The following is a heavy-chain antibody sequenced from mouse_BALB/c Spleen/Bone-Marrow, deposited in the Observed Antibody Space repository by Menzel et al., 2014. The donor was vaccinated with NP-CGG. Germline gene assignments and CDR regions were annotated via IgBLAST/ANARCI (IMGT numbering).Heavy chain of an antibody. D-gene: IGHD2-4*01. CDR2: IDPSDSYT. CDR3: TRDDYGY. V-gene: IGHV1S127*01. CDR1: GYTFTSYW. Sequence: VQLQQSGAELVKPGASVKMSCKASGYTFTSYWMHWVKQRPEQGLEWIGTIDPSDSYTSYDQKFKGKATLTVDTSSSTAYMQLSSLTSEDSAVYYCTRDDYGYWGQGTTLTVSS. J-gene: IGHJ2*01.